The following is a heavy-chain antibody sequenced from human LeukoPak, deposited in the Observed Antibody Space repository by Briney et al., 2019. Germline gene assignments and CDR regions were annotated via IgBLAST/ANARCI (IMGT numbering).Heavy chain of an antibody. V-gene: IGHV3-53*01. CDR1: GFTVSSGY. CDR2: IYTGGST. J-gene: IGHJ4*02. CDR3: ARVSGSYYPFDY. Sequence: GGSLRLSCVVSGFTVSSGYMSWVRQAPGKGLECVSLIYTGGSTYYADSVKGRFTISRDESKNTLYLQMNSLRAEDTAIYYCARVSGSYYPFDYWGQGTLVTVSS. D-gene: IGHD1-26*01.